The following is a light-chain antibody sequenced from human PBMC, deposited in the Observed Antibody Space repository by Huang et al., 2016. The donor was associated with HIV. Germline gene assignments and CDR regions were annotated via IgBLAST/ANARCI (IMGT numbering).Light chain of an antibody. CDR3: MQGTHWPPT. CDR2: KVS. V-gene: IGKV2-30*02. CDR1: QSLLHTDGHTY. J-gene: IGKJ1*01. Sequence: EVVMTQSPLSLPVTLGQPASISCRSSQSLLHTDGHTYLNWFQQRPGQSPRRLIYKVSDRDSGVPDRFSGSGSGTDFTLKISRVEAEDVGVYYCMQGTHWPPTFGQGTQVDIK.